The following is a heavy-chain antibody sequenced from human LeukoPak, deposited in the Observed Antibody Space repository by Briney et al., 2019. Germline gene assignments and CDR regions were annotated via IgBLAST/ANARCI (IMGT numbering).Heavy chain of an antibody. J-gene: IGHJ4*02. CDR1: GFTFSSYG. CDR2: IRYDGSNK. CDR3: AKDPGVTTPFDY. D-gene: IGHD4-17*01. Sequence: GGSLRLSCAASGFTFSSYGMHWVRQAPGKGLEWVAFIRYDGSNKYYADSVKGRFTISRDNSKNTLYLQMNSLRAEDTAVYYCAKDPGVTTPFDYWGQGTLVTVSS. V-gene: IGHV3-30*02.